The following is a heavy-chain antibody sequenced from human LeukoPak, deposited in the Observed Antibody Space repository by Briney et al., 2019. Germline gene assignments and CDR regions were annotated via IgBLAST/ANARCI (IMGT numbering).Heavy chain of an antibody. CDR1: GFTFDDYA. CDR2: ISWGGGST. D-gene: IGHD1-1*01. J-gene: IGHJ2*01. CDR3: AKDVDDLVDT. V-gene: IGHV3-43D*03. Sequence: GGSLRLSCAASGFTFDDYAMHWVRQAPGKGLEWVSLISWGGGSTYYADSVKGRFTISRDNSKNSLYLQMNSLRAEDTALYYCAKDVDDLVDTWGRGTLVTVSS.